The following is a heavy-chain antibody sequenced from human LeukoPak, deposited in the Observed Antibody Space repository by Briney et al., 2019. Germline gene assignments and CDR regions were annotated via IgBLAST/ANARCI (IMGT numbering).Heavy chain of an antibody. V-gene: IGHV4-59*08. D-gene: IGHD3-3*01. Sequence: PSETLSLTCTVSGGSISSYYWSWIRQPPGKGLEWIGYIYYSGSTNYNPSLKSRVTISVDTSKNQFSLKLSSVTAADTAVYYCARRNYDFWSGYYSPTTNDAFDIWGQGTMVTVSS. CDR1: GGSISSYY. J-gene: IGHJ3*02. CDR2: IYYSGST. CDR3: ARRNYDFWSGYYSPTTNDAFDI.